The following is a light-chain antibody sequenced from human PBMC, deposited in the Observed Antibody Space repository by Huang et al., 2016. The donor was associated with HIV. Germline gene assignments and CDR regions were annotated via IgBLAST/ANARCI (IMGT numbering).Light chain of an antibody. CDR3: QKSYTTPLT. CDR1: QSISAY. J-gene: IGKJ4*01. V-gene: IGKV1-39*01. Sequence: DIQMTQSPSSLSASVGDRVTITCRASQSISAYLNWYQQKPGKAPKLLIYGASTFQSGVPSRFSGSGSGTDFTLTINSLQPEDFATYYCQKSYTTPLTFGGGTKVEI. CDR2: GAS.